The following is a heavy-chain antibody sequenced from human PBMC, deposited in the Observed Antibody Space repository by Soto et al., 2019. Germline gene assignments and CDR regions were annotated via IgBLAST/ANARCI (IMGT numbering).Heavy chain of an antibody. CDR2: ISSNGGST. D-gene: IGHD1-1*01. V-gene: IGHV3-64*01. CDR3: ARERTKGSYWFDP. CDR1: GFTFSSYA. J-gene: IGHJ5*02. Sequence: EVPLVESGGGLVQPGGSLRLSCAASGFTFSSYAMHWVRQAPGKGLEYVSAISSNGGSTYYANSVKGRFTISRDNSKNTLYLQMGSLRAEDMAVYYCARERTKGSYWFDPWGQGTLVTVSS.